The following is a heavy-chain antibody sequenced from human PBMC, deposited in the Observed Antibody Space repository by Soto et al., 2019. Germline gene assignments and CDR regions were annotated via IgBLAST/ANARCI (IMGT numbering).Heavy chain of an antibody. CDR3: ARDTSSGYYDGLDI. CDR2: ISSSSSYI. V-gene: IGHV3-21*01. J-gene: IGHJ3*02. CDR1: GFTFSGSV. D-gene: IGHD5-12*01. Sequence: EVQLVESGGGLVKPGGSLRLSCAASGFTFSGSVMTWVRRAPRRGLEWVSSISSSSSYIYYADSVKGRFTISRDNAKSSLYLQMNSLRAEDTAVYYCARDTSSGYYDGLDIWGQGTMVTVSS.